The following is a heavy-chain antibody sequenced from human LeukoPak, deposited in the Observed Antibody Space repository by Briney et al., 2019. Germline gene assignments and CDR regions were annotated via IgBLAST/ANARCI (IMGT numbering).Heavy chain of an antibody. Sequence: ASVKVSCKASGYTFTGYCMHWVRQAPGQGLEWMGWINPNSGGTNYAQKFQGRVTMTRDTSISTAYMELSRLRSDDTAVYYCARDLRDDSSGWYAGYWSQGTLVTVSS. J-gene: IGHJ4*02. D-gene: IGHD6-19*01. V-gene: IGHV1-2*02. CDR3: ARDLRDDSSGWYAGY. CDR2: INPNSGGT. CDR1: GYTFTGYC.